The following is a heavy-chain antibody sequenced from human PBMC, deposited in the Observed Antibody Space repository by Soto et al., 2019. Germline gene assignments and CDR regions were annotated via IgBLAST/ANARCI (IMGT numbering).Heavy chain of an antibody. CDR1: GGTFSSYA. Sequence: SVKVSCKASGGTFSSYAISWVRQAPGQGLEWMGGIIPIFGTANYAQKFQGRVTITADNSTSTAYMELSSLRSEDTAVYYCARGYISSTSGSYYCGMDVWGQGTTVTVSS. CDR3: ARGYISSTSGSYYCGMDV. D-gene: IGHD2-2*01. J-gene: IGHJ6*02. V-gene: IGHV1-69*06. CDR2: IIPIFGTA.